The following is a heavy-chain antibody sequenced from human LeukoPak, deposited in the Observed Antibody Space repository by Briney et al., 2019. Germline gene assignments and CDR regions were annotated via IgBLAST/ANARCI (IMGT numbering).Heavy chain of an antibody. CDR1: GYTFTSYD. V-gene: IGHV1-8*01. J-gene: IGHJ4*02. CDR3: ARGAKDIVLMVYAAIFDY. D-gene: IGHD2-8*01. CDR2: MNPNSGNT. Sequence: ASVKVSCKASGYTFTSYDINWVRQATGQGLEWMGWMNPNSGNTGYAQKFQGRVTMTRDMSTSTVYMELSSLRSEDTAVYYCARGAKDIVLMVYAAIFDYWGQGTLVTVSS.